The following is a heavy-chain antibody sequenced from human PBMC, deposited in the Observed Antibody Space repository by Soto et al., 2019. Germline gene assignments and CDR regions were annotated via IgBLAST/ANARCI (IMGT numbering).Heavy chain of an antibody. CDR1: GFTFCSYV. CDR3: AKGSSIAAPSDY. Sequence: HGGSLRLSCAASGFTFCSYVMHWVRQAPGKGLEWVAVISYDGSNKYYADSVKGRFTISRDNSKNSLHLQVNSLRPEDTAVYYCAKGSSIAAPSDYWGQGTLVTVSS. V-gene: IGHV3-30*18. D-gene: IGHD6-6*01. J-gene: IGHJ4*01. CDR2: ISYDGSNK.